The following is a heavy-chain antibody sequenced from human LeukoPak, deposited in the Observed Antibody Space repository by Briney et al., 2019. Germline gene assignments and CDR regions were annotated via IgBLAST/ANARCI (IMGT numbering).Heavy chain of an antibody. CDR1: GGSISSGSYY. CDR3: ARGGSSSWYVDAYYFDY. Sequence: SETLSLTCTVSGGSISSGSYYWSWIRQPAGKGLEWIGRIYTSGSTNYNPSLKSRVTISVDTSKNQFSLKLSSVTAADTAVYYCARGGSSSWYVDAYYFDYWGQGTLVTVSS. CDR2: IYTSGST. D-gene: IGHD6-13*01. V-gene: IGHV4-61*02. J-gene: IGHJ4*02.